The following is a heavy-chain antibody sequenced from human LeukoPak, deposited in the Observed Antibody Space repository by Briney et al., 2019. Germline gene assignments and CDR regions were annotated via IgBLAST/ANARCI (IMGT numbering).Heavy chain of an antibody. CDR3: AREYDILTGYPYYMDV. Sequence: AGGSLRLSCAASGFTFSSYAMSWVRQAPGKGLEWVSAISGSGGSTYYADSVKGRFTISRDNSKNTLYLQMNSLRAEDTAVYYCAREYDILTGYPYYMDVWGKGTTVTISS. V-gene: IGHV3-23*01. CDR2: ISGSGGST. J-gene: IGHJ6*03. D-gene: IGHD3-9*01. CDR1: GFTFSSYA.